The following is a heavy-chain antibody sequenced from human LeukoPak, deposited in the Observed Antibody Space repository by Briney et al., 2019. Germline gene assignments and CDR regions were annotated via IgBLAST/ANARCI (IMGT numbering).Heavy chain of an antibody. CDR1: GFSFMDAW. CDR3: TTFYHEYSPY. D-gene: IGHD2/OR15-2a*01. Sequence: GGSLRLSCAASGFSFMDAWMIWVRQAPGKGLEWVGRIKSNADGGTPDYAAPARGRFTISRDYSKNTLYLQMNSLKTEDSAVYYCTTFYHEYSPYWGRGNLVTVSS. CDR2: IKSNADGGTP. J-gene: IGHJ4*02. V-gene: IGHV3-15*01.